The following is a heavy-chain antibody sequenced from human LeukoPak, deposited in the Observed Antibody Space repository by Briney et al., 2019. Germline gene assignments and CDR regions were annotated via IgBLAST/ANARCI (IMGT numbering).Heavy chain of an antibody. CDR2: ITPYNDKT. J-gene: IGHJ4*02. CDR1: GYVFTSFG. D-gene: IGHD6-13*01. V-gene: IGHV1-18*01. Sequence: ASVKVSCKASGYVFTSFGITWVRQAPGQGLEWMGRITPYNDKTVFAENFQARLTMTTDTTTAYITLRRLRSDDTAVYYCARSGSSSWSSLFDYWGQGSLVTVSS. CDR3: ARSGSSSWSSLFDY.